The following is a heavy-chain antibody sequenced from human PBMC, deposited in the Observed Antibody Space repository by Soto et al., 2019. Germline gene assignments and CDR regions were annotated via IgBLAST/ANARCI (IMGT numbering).Heavy chain of an antibody. CDR1: GGSISSSSYY. Sequence: QLQLQESGPGLVKPSETLSLTCTVSGGSISSSSYYWGWIRQPPGKGLEGIGSIYYSGSTYYNPSLKSRVTISVDTSKNQFSLKLSSVTAADTAVYYCAGYCSGGSCYSYYYGMDVWGQGTTVTVSS. CDR3: AGYCSGGSCYSYYYGMDV. V-gene: IGHV4-39*01. J-gene: IGHJ6*02. CDR2: IYYSGST. D-gene: IGHD2-15*01.